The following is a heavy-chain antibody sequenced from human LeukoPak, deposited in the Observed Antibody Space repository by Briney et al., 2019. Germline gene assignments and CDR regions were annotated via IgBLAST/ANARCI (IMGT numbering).Heavy chain of an antibody. CDR1: GFTFTSYW. CDR2: INNDGSGT. Sequence: GGSLRLSFAASGFTFTSYWMYWVRQGPGKGLLWVSRINNDGSGTTYADSVKGRFTISRDNAKNTLYLQMNSLRAEDTAVYYCARGYTTSGRAYWGQGTLVTVSS. D-gene: IGHD3-10*01. CDR3: ARGYTTSGRAY. J-gene: IGHJ4*02. V-gene: IGHV3-74*01.